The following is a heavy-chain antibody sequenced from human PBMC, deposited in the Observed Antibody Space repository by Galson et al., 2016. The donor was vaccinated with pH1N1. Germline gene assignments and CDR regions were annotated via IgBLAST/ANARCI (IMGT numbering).Heavy chain of an antibody. CDR3: AREGLRGSGSSDAFDI. J-gene: IGHJ3*02. V-gene: IGHV3-33*01. D-gene: IGHD3-10*01. CDR2: IWYDGSNK. Sequence: SLRLSCAASGFTFSSYGIHWVRQAPGKGLEWVAVIWYDGSNKYYADSVKGRFSISRDNSKNTLYLQMNSLRAEDTAVYYCAREGLRGSGSSDAFDIWAKGQWSPSLQ. CDR1: GFTFSSYG.